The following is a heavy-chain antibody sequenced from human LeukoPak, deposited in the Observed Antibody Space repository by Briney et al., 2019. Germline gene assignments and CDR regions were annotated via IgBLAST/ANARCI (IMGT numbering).Heavy chain of an antibody. CDR2: IWYDGSNK. D-gene: IGHD3-10*01. CDR3: ARFDTYYYGSGSYYNGDY. V-gene: IGHV3-33*01. J-gene: IGHJ4*02. Sequence: GGSLRLSCAASGFTFSSYGMHWVRQAPGKGLEWVAVIWYDGSNKYYADSVKGRFTISRDNSKNTLYLQMNSLRAEDTAVYYCARFDTYYYGSGSYYNGDYWGQGTLVTVSS. CDR1: GFTFSSYG.